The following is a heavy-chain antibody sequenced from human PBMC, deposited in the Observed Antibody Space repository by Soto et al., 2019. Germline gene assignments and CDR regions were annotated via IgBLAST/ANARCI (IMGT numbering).Heavy chain of an antibody. CDR2: ISSTSSYI. CDR1: GFTFTSYS. D-gene: IGHD2-21*02. J-gene: IGHJ2*01. Sequence: EVQLVESGGGLVKPGGSLRLSCAASGFTFTSYSMNWVRQAPGKGLEWVSSISSTSSYIYSADSVKGRFTISRDNAKKSLYLLMNSLRAEDTAVYYCAREMAGGDAWYFDLWGRVTLVTVSS. V-gene: IGHV3-21*01. CDR3: AREMAGGDAWYFDL.